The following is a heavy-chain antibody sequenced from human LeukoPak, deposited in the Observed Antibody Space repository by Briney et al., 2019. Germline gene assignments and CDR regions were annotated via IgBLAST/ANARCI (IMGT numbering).Heavy chain of an antibody. CDR1: GGSISSGGYY. D-gene: IGHD2-15*01. V-gene: IGHV4-30-4*08. Sequence: PSETLSLTCTVSGGSISSGGYYWSWIRQHPGKGLEWIGYIYYSGSTYYNPSLKSRVTISVDSSKNQFSLKLSSVTAADTAVYYCARDRCSGGSCYSIDYWGQGTLVTVSS. CDR2: IYYSGST. CDR3: ARDRCSGGSCYSIDY. J-gene: IGHJ4*02.